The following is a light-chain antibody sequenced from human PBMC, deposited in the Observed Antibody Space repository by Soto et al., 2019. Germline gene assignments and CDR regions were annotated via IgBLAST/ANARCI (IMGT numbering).Light chain of an antibody. Sequence: QSVLTQPPSVSATPGQRVTISCSGSSSNIGSNTVNWYQQLPGTAPKLLIFGNRRPSGVPDRFSGSKSGTSASLAISGLQSEDEAHYYCAAWDDSLPGVLFGGGTKVTVL. V-gene: IGLV1-44*01. CDR3: AAWDDSLPGVL. J-gene: IGLJ2*01. CDR1: SSNIGSNT. CDR2: GN.